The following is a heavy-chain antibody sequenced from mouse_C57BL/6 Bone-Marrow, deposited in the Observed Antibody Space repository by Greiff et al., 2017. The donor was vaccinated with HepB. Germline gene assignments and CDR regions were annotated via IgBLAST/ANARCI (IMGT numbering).Heavy chain of an antibody. J-gene: IGHJ1*03. V-gene: IGHV2-2*01. Sequence: VKLVESGPGLVQPSQSLSITCTVSGFSLTSYGVHWVRQSPGKGLEWLGVIWSGGSTDYNAAFISRLSISKDNSKSQVFFKMNSLQADDTAIYYCASHYYGSSNWYFDVWGTGTTVTVSS. CDR1: GFSLTSYG. CDR3: ASHYYGSSNWYFDV. D-gene: IGHD1-1*01. CDR2: IWSGGST.